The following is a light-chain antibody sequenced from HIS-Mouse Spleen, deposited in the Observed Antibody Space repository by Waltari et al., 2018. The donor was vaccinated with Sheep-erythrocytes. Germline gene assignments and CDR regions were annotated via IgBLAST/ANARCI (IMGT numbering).Light chain of an antibody. CDR1: SSAVGGSTY. Sequence: QSALTQPRSVSGSPGQSVTISCTGTSSAVGGSTYVPWYHQHPGKAPKLMIYDVSKRPSGVPDRFSGSKSGNTASLTISGLQAEDEADYYCCSYAGSYNHVFATGTKVTVL. CDR2: DVS. J-gene: IGLJ1*01. CDR3: CSYAGSYNHV. V-gene: IGLV2-11*01.